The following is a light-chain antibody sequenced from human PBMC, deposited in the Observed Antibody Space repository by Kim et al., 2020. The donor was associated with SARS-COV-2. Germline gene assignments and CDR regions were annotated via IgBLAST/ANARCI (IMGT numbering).Light chain of an antibody. Sequence: SQGQTASITCSGDKLGDKYACWYQQKPGQSPVLVIYQDSKRPSGIPERFSGSNSGNTATLTISGTQAMDEADYYCQACDSSTAYVFGTGTKVTVL. V-gene: IGLV3-1*01. CDR2: QDS. J-gene: IGLJ1*01. CDR3: QACDSSTAYV. CDR1: KLGDKY.